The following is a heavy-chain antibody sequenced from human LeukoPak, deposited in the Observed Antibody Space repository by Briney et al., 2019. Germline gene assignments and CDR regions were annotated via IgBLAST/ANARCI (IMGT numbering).Heavy chain of an antibody. CDR1: GYTFTTYG. J-gene: IGHJ3*02. Sequence: ASVKVSFKASGYTFTTYGINWVRQAPGQGLEWMGWISAYNGNTNYAQNLQGRVTLTTDTSASTAYMELRSLRSDDTAVYYCARDRVRVLRYFDWTNRGAFDIWGQGTMVTVSS. D-gene: IGHD3-9*01. V-gene: IGHV1-18*01. CDR2: ISAYNGNT. CDR3: ARDRVRVLRYFDWTNRGAFDI.